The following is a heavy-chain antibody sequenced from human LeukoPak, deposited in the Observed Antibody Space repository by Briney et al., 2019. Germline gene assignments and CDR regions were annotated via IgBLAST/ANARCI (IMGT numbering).Heavy chain of an antibody. CDR1: GFTFSVSA. V-gene: IGHV3-73*01. CDR3: TTRGATDFDY. Sequence: GGSLRLSCAASGFTFSVSAMHWGRQAAGKGLEGVGGIRSKANRYATAYAASVKGRFTISRDDPKNTAYLQMNRMQPEEPAVYYCTTRGATDFDYWGQGNLVTVSS. D-gene: IGHD5-12*01. J-gene: IGHJ4*02. CDR2: IRSKANRYAT.